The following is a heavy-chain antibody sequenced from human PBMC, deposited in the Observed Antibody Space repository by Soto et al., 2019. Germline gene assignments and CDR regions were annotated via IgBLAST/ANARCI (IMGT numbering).Heavy chain of an antibody. CDR2: ISAYNGNT. CDR3: ARDAPYDSSGYYYENHFDY. Sequence: ASVKVSCKASGYTFTSYCISWVRQAPGQGLEWMGWISAYNGNTNYAQKLQGRVTMTTDTSTSTAYMELRSLRSDDTAVYYCARDAPYDSSGYYYENHFDYWGQGTLVTVS. V-gene: IGHV1-18*01. CDR1: GYTFTSYC. D-gene: IGHD3-22*01. J-gene: IGHJ4*02.